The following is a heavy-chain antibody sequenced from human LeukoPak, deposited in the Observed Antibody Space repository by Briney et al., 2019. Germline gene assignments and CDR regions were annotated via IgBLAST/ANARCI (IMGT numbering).Heavy chain of an antibody. CDR1: GFTFSDYY. D-gene: IGHD3-3*01. Sequence: GGSLRLSCAASGFTFSDYYMSWIRQAPGKGLEWVSYISSSGSTIYYADSLKGRFTISRDTAKNSLYLQMNSLRAEATALYYCARGYYNFWSGYRAEYYFDYWGQGTLVTVSS. V-gene: IGHV3-11*04. CDR2: ISSSGSTI. CDR3: ARGYYNFWSGYRAEYYFDY. J-gene: IGHJ4*02.